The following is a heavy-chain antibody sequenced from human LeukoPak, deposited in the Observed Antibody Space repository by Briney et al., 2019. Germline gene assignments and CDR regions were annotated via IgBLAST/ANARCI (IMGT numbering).Heavy chain of an antibody. CDR1: GYTFTSYA. CDR3: ARVWIGSGYGFT. Sequence: GASVKVSCKASGYTFTSYAISWVRQAPGQGLEWIGGIIPIFGTANYAQKFQGRVTITADESTSTAYMELSSLRSEDTAVYYCARVWIGSGYGFTWGQGTLVTVSS. CDR2: IIPIFGTA. J-gene: IGHJ4*02. D-gene: IGHD3-22*01. V-gene: IGHV1-69*13.